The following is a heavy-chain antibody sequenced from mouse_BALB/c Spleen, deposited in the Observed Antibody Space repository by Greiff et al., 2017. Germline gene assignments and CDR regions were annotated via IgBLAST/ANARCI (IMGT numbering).Heavy chain of an antibody. V-gene: IGHV5-12-2*01. CDR1: GFTFSSYT. CDR2: ISNGGGST. D-gene: IGHD2-1*01. CDR3: ARQDYGNYLYYYAMDY. J-gene: IGHJ4*01. Sequence: EVKLMESGGGLVQPGGSLKLSCAASGFTFSSYTMSWVRQTPEKRLEWVAYISNGGGSTYYPDTVKGRFTISRDNAKNTLYLQMSSLKSEDTAMYYCARQDYGNYLYYYAMDYWGQGTSVTVSS.